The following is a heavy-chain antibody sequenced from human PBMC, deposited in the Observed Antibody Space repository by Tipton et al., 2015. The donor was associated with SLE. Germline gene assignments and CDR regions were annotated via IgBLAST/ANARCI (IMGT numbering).Heavy chain of an antibody. V-gene: IGHV4-38-2*02. CDR1: GYSISSGYY. CDR2: IYYSGST. D-gene: IGHD3-22*01. Sequence: TLSLTCAVSGYSISSGYYWGWIRQPPGKGLEWIGSIYYSGSTYYNPSLKSRVTISVDTSKNQFSLKLSSVTAADTAVYYCARDRVTMIVAFDYWGQGTLVTVSS. J-gene: IGHJ4*02. CDR3: ARDRVTMIVAFDY.